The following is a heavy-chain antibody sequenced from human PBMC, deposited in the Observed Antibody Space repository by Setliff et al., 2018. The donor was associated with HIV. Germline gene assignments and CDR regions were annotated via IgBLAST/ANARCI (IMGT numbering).Heavy chain of an antibody. V-gene: IGHV1-18*01. CDR2: ISAYNGNT. CDR3: ARDRGAARPVYMDV. CDR1: GGTVRKYS. J-gene: IGHJ6*03. Sequence: ASVKVSCKASGGTVRKYSISWVRQAPGQRLGWMGWISAYNGNTNYAQKLEGRVTMTIDTSTSTAYMELRSLRSDDTAVYYCARDRGAARPVYMDVWGKGTTVTVSS. D-gene: IGHD6-6*01.